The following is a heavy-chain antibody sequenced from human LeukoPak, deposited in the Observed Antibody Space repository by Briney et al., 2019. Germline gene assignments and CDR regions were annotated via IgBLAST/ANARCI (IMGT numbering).Heavy chain of an antibody. CDR1: GFTFSDYY. J-gene: IGHJ5*02. CDR2: ISSSGYTI. Sequence: GGSLRLSCAASGFTFSDYYMSWIRQAPGKGLEGVSYISSSGYTIYYADSVKGRFTISRDNAKNSLYLQMNSLRAEDTAVYYCARDTHRRAARPVWFDPWGQGTLVTVSS. CDR3: ARDTHRRAARPVWFDP. V-gene: IGHV3-11*04. D-gene: IGHD6-6*01.